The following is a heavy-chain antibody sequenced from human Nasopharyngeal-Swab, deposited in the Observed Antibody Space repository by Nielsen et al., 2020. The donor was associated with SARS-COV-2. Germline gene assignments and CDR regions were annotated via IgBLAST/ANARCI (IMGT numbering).Heavy chain of an antibody. V-gene: IGHV3-7*03. Sequence: GESLKISCGGSGFTFSDYWMSWVRQSPEKGLEWVANIKQDGTLKSYVDSVKGRFIISRDNAKNSLDLQMNSLRVEDTAVYYCARTSYYGSGSLDYWVQGTQVTVSS. CDR2: IKQDGTLK. CDR3: ARTSYYGSGSLDY. J-gene: IGHJ4*02. CDR1: GFTFSDYW. D-gene: IGHD3-10*01.